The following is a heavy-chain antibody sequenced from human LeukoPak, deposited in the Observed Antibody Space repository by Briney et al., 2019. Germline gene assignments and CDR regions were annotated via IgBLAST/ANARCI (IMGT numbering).Heavy chain of an antibody. D-gene: IGHD6-19*01. V-gene: IGHV1-69*06. CDR2: IIPIFGTA. Sequence: APVKVSCKASGGTFSSYAISWVRQAPGQGLEWMGGIIPIFGTANYAQKFQGRVTITADKSTSTAYMELSSLRSEDTAVYYCARSSGWYGGGYYYYYMDVWGKGTMVTVSS. CDR3: ARSSGWYGGGYYYYYMDV. J-gene: IGHJ6*03. CDR1: GGTFSSYA.